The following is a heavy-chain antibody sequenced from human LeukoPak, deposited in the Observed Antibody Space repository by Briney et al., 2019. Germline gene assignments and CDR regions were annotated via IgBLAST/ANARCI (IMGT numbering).Heavy chain of an antibody. CDR3: AAHTYYYSSGSFAY. CDR2: MNPSSGNT. CDR1: GYTFTSYD. Sequence: ASVKVSCKASGYTFTSYDINCVRQATGQGPEWMGWMNPSSGNTGYAQRFQGRVTMTRDTSTNTAYLELSSLRSDDTAVYYCAAHTYYYSSGSFAYWGQGTLVTVSS. D-gene: IGHD3-10*01. J-gene: IGHJ4*02. V-gene: IGHV1-8*01.